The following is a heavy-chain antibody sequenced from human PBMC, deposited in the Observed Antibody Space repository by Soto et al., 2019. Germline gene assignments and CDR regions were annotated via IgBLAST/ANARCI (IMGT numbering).Heavy chain of an antibody. D-gene: IGHD3-9*01. V-gene: IGHV3-23*01. Sequence: EVQLLESGGGLVQPGGSLRLSCAASGFTFSSYAMSWVRQAPGKGLEWVSAISGSGGSTYYADSVKGRFPISRDNSKNTLYLQMNSLRAEDTVVYYCAKVGITITPPIHYFDYWGQGTLVTVSS. CDR1: GFTFSSYA. J-gene: IGHJ4*02. CDR2: ISGSGGST. CDR3: AKVGITITPPIHYFDY.